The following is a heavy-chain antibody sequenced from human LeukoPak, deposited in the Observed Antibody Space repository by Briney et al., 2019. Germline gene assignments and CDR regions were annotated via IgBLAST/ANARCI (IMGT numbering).Heavy chain of an antibody. CDR2: IWYDGTKK. J-gene: IGHJ4*02. CDR1: GFTFSNYG. Sequence: GGSLRLSCAASGFTFSNYGMHWVRQAPGKGLEWVAVIWYDGTKKYYADSVKGRLTIYIDNSKNTLYLEMNSLRAEDTAVYYCARDRAVRYFDYWGQGTLVTVSS. D-gene: IGHD3-16*02. CDR3: ARDRAVRYFDY. V-gene: IGHV3-33*01.